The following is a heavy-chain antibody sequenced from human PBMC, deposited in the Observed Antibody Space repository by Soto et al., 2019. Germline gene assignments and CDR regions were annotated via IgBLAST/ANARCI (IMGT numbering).Heavy chain of an antibody. CDR2: ISYDGSNK. CDR3: AREGYCGGDCLQWGYYYGMDV. Sequence: PGGSLRLSCAASGFTFSSYAMHWVRQAPGKGLEWVAVISYDGSNKYYADSVKGRFTISRDNSKNTLYLQMNSLRAEDTAVYYCAREGYCGGDCLQWGYYYGMDVWGQGTTVTVSS. D-gene: IGHD2-21*02. V-gene: IGHV3-30-3*01. CDR1: GFTFSSYA. J-gene: IGHJ6*02.